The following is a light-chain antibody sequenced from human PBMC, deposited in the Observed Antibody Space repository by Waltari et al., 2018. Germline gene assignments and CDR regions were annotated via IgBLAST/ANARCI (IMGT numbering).Light chain of an antibody. CDR1: QSISIN. J-gene: IGKJ1*01. V-gene: IGKV3-15*01. CDR3: QQFNDWPRT. CDR2: AAS. Sequence: EVVMTQSPATLSVSQGERATLSCRASQSISINMVWYQQRPGQAPRRLRYAASMRATEIPARFSGSGSGTEFTLTISSVQSEDAAVYYCQQFNDWPRTFGQGTKVEIK.